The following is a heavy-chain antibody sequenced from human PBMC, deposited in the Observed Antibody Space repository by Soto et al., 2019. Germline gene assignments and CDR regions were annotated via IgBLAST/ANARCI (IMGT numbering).Heavy chain of an antibody. CDR1: GGSFSGYY. CDR3: ARGRNSSGWYRWFDP. J-gene: IGHJ5*02. V-gene: IGHV4-34*01. D-gene: IGHD6-19*01. CDR2: INHSGST. Sequence: QVQLQQWGAGLLKPSETLSLTCAVYGGSFSGYYWSWIRQPPGKGLEWIGEINHSGSTNYNPSLKSRVTISVDTYKNQFSLKLSSVTAADTAVYYCARGRNSSGWYRWFDPWGQGTLVTVSS.